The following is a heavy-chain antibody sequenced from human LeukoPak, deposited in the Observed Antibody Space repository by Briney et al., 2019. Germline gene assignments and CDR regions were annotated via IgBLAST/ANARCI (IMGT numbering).Heavy chain of an antibody. V-gene: IGHV4-34*01. J-gene: IGHJ4*02. CDR3: ARGRGYSYAIDY. CDR2: INHSGST. CDR1: GGSFSGYY. D-gene: IGHD5-18*01. Sequence: SETLSLTCAVYGGSFSGYYWSWIRQPPGKGLEWIGEINHSGSTNYNPSLKSRVTISVDTSKNQFSLKLSSVTAADTAVYYRARGRGYSYAIDYWGQGTPVTVSS.